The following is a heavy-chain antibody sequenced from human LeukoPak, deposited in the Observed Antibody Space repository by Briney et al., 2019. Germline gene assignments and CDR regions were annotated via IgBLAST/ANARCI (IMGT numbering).Heavy chain of an antibody. J-gene: IGHJ4*02. CDR3: ARAPGIVGTAKAHFDY. V-gene: IGHV4-61*01. D-gene: IGHD1-26*01. Sequence: SETLSLTCTVSGGSISSSSYYWSWIRQPPGKGLEWIGYIYYSGSTNYNPSLKSRVTISVDTSKNQFSLKLTSVTAADTAVYYCARAPGIVGTAKAHFDYWGQGTLVTVSS. CDR2: IYYSGST. CDR1: GGSISSSSYY.